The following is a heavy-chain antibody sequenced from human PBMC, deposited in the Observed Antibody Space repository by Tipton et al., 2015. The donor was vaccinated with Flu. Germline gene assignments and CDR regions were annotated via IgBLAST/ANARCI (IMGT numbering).Heavy chain of an antibody. D-gene: IGHD2-21*01. CDR2: IYPDDSDT. J-gene: IGHJ4*02. CDR1: GSSFSSYW. Sequence: VQLVQSGAEVKKPGESLKISCKGSGSSFSSYWIAWVRQMPGKGLEWMGIIYPDDSDTKYSPSFQGHVTFSADKSVTTAYLQWSSLKASDTAIYFCVRQNCGGDCYPDYWGQGTLSPSPQ. V-gene: IGHV5-51*01. CDR3: VRQNCGGDCYPDY.